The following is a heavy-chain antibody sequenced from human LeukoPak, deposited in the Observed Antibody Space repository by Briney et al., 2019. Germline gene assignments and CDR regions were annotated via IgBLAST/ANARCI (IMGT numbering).Heavy chain of an antibody. D-gene: IGHD5-24*01. J-gene: IGHJ6*03. Sequence: GASVKVSCKASGGTFSSYAISWVRQAPGQGLEWMGWINPNSGGTNYAQKFQGRVTMTRDTSISTAYMELSRLRSDDTAAYYCARAQMGYYYYMDVWGKGTTVTVSS. CDR1: GGTFSSYA. CDR2: INPNSGGT. CDR3: ARAQMGYYYYMDV. V-gene: IGHV1-2*02.